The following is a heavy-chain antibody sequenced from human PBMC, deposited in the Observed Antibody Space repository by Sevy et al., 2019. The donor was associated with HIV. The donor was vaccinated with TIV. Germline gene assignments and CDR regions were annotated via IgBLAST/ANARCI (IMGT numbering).Heavy chain of an antibody. Sequence: GGSLRLSCAASGFTISRYSMNWVRQAPGKGLEWVSSISSSSSYIYYADSVKGRLTISRDNAKNSLYLQMNSLRAEDTAVYYCARAPVGYCSSTSCYTPDYWGQGTLVTVSS. D-gene: IGHD2-2*02. CDR1: GFTISRYS. CDR2: ISSSSSYI. V-gene: IGHV3-21*01. CDR3: ARAPVGYCSSTSCYTPDY. J-gene: IGHJ4*02.